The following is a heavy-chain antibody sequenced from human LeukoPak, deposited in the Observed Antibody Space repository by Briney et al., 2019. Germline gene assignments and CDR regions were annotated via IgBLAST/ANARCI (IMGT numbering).Heavy chain of an antibody. V-gene: IGHV1-24*01. CDR3: ARVEPTVTLCAFDI. CDR2: FDPEDGET. J-gene: IGHJ3*02. D-gene: IGHD4-17*01. CDR1: GYTLTELS. Sequence: GASVKVSCKVSGYTLTELSMHWVRQAPGKGLEWMGGFDPEDGETIYAQKLQGRVTMTTDTSTSTAYMELRSLRSDDTAVYYCARVEPTVTLCAFDIWGQGTMVTVSS.